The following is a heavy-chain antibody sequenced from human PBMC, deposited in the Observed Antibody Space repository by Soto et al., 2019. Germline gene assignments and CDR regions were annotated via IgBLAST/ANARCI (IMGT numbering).Heavy chain of an antibody. J-gene: IGHJ6*02. V-gene: IGHV4-59*08. CDR2: FSYTGTT. CDR3: GRHLFSDV. Sequence: SETLSLTYSVSGDSISNYYWNWIRQPPGKGLEWIGYFSYTGTTNYNPSLKSRVTISADTSKNQFFLKLSSVTAADTAGYYCGRHLFSDVCGQGTTVT. CDR1: GDSISNYY. D-gene: IGHD2-21*01.